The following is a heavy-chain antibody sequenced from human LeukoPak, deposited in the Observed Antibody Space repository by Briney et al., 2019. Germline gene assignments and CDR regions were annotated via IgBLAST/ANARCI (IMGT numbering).Heavy chain of an antibody. CDR2: ISSSSSSYI. Sequence: GGSLRLSCAASGFTFSSYSMNWVRQAPGKGLEWVSSISSSSSSYIYYADSVKGRFTISRDNAKNSLYLQMNSLRAEDTAVYYCARGSEILWFGELTKPYYFDYWGQGTLVTVSS. CDR3: ARGSEILWFGELTKPYYFDY. CDR1: GFTFSSYS. J-gene: IGHJ4*02. D-gene: IGHD3-10*01. V-gene: IGHV3-21*01.